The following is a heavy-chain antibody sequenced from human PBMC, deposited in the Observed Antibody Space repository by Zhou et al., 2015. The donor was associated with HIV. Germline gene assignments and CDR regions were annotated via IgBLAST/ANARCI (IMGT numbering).Heavy chain of an antibody. V-gene: IGHV1-18*01. CDR2: ISVYNGHT. CDR3: ARSVGITIFGVVITQAVFDY. J-gene: IGHJ4*02. Sequence: QVHLVQSGAEVKKPGASVKVSCKASGYIFTNYGISWVRQAPGQGLEWMGWISVYNGHTKYAQKLQGRVTMTADTTTSTAYMELRSLRSDDTAVYYCARSVGITIFGVVITQAVFDYWGQGTLVTVSS. CDR1: GYIFTNYG. D-gene: IGHD3-3*01.